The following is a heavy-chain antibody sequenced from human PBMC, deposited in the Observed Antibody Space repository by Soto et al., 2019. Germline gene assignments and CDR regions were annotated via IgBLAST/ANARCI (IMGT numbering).Heavy chain of an antibody. J-gene: IGHJ3*02. V-gene: IGHV3-23*01. D-gene: IGHD4-17*01. CDR3: AKNDYGDYSAFDI. CDR1: GFTFSSYS. CDR2: ISGSGGST. Sequence: PGGSLRLSCAASGFTFSSYSMSWVRQAPGKGLEWVSAISGSGGSTYYADSVKGRFTISRDNSKNTLYLQMNSLRAEDTAVYYCAKNDYGDYSAFDIWGQGTMVTVSS.